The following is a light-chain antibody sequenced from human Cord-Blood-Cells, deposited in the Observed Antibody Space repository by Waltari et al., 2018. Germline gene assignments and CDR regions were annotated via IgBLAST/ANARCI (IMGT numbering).Light chain of an antibody. Sequence: QSALTQPASVSGSPGQSITISCTGTSSDVGSYNLVSWSQRPPGKAPKLMIYEGSKRPSGVSTRFSGSKSGNTASLTISGLQAEDEADYYCCSYAGSSLWVFGGGTKLTVL. CDR2: EGS. J-gene: IGLJ3*02. CDR1: SSDVGSYNL. V-gene: IGLV2-23*01. CDR3: CSYAGSSLWV.